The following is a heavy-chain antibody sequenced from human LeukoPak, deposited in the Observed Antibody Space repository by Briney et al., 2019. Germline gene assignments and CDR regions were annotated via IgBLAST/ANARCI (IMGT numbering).Heavy chain of an antibody. CDR1: GGSFSGYY. J-gene: IGHJ4*02. V-gene: IGHV4-34*01. CDR3: ARGHEYFDWLSY. Sequence: KPSETLSLTCAAYGGSFSGYYWSWIRQPPGKGLEWIGEINHSGSTNYNPSLKSRVTISVDTSKNQFSLKLSSVTAADTAVYYCARGHEYFDWLSYWGQGTLVTVSS. CDR2: INHSGST. D-gene: IGHD3-9*01.